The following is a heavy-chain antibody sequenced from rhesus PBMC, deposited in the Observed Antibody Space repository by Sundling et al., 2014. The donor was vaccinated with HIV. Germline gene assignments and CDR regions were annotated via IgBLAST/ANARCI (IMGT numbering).Heavy chain of an antibody. CDR3: AITTEEGYGLDS. Sequence: QVQLQESGPGLVKPSETLSLTCAVSGSSISGYYWNWIRQPPGKGLEWIGYIGGSSGSTYSNPSLKSRVTISRDTSKNQFSLKLNSVTAADTAVYYCAITTEEGYGLDSWGQGVVVTVSS. CDR2: IGGSSGST. V-gene: IGHV4-165*01. D-gene: IGHD3-9*01. J-gene: IGHJ6*01. CDR1: GSSISGYY.